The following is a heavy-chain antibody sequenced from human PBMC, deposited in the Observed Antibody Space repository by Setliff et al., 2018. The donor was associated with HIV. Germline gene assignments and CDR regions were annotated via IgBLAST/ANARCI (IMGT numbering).Heavy chain of an antibody. CDR2: ITASGGA. V-gene: IGHV4-61*09. CDR3: ARAVVFASGNFWFDP. D-gene: IGHD3-3*01. J-gene: IGHJ5*02. CDR1: GGSIWSGSYY. Sequence: PSETLSLTCTVSGGSIWSGSYYWTWIRQPAGKGLEWIGHITASGGATYNTSVKSRVSISLGSPSSEFSLRLTSVSAADTAVYYCARAVVFASGNFWFDPWGPGALVTVSS.